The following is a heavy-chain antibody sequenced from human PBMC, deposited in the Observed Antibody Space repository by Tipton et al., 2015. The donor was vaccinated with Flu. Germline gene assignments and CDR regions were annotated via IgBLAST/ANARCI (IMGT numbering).Heavy chain of an antibody. V-gene: IGHV4-38-2*01. CDR1: GDSIGRGYC. CDR3: ARLPTGFFDSSGSFDY. CDR2: ICQTGNT. D-gene: IGHD3-22*01. Sequence: TLSLTCYVSGDSIGRGYCWGWIRKPPGKGLEWIGNICQTGNTYHNPSLRSRVTISVDTSKNQFSLKLSSVTAADTAVYYCARLPTGFFDSSGSFDYWGQGTLVTVSS. J-gene: IGHJ4*02.